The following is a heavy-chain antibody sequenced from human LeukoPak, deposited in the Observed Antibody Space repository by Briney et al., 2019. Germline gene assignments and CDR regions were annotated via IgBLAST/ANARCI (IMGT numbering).Heavy chain of an antibody. J-gene: IGHJ4*02. CDR3: ARGVEGYCSSTTCQPGY. D-gene: IGHD2-2*01. CDR2: ISGHSGNT. V-gene: IGHV1-18*01. Sequence: ASVKVSCKASGYIFSNYGITWVRQAPGHGLEWMGWISGHSGNTNYAQKFQDRATMTTDTSTSTAYMELRSLRSDDTAVYYCARGVEGYCSSTTCQPGYWGQGTLVTVSS. CDR1: GYIFSNYG.